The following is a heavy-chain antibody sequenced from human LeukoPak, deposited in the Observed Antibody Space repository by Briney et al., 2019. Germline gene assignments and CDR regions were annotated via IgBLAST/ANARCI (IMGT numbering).Heavy chain of an antibody. D-gene: IGHD6-13*01. V-gene: IGHV4-59*01. J-gene: IGHJ5*02. CDR1: GGSISSYY. Sequence: SETLSLTCTVSGGSISSYYWSWIRQPPGKGLEWIGYIYYSGSTNYNPSLKSRVTISVDTSKNQFSLKLSSVTAADTAVYYCARSLTGYSSSWYSSWGQGTLVTVSS. CDR3: ARSLTGYSSSWYSS. CDR2: IYYSGST.